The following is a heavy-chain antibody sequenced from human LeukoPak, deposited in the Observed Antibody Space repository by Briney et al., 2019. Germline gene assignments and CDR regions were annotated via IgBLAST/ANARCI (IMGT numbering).Heavy chain of an antibody. CDR3: ARAERNYDPY. D-gene: IGHD4-11*01. CDR1: GYTFTSYY. J-gene: IGHJ4*02. CDR2: INPSGGST. V-gene: IGHV1-46*01. Sequence: ASVKVSCKSSGYTFTSYYMHWVRQAPGQGLEWMGIINPSGGSTSYAQKFQGRVTMTTDISTSTAYMELRSLRSDDTAVYYCARAERNYDPYWGQGTLVTVSS.